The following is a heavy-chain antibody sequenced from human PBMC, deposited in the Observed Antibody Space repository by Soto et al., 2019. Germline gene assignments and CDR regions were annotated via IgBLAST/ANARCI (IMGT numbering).Heavy chain of an antibody. CDR2: ISAYNGNT. V-gene: IGHV1-18*01. CDR3: ARAEYYYDSSGYYYVAFDI. Sequence: ASVKGSCKASGDTFSSYAISWVRQAPGQGLEWMGWISAYNGNTNYAQKLQGRVTMTTDTSTSTAYMELRSLRSDDTAVYYCARAEYYYDSSGYYYVAFDIWGQGTMVTVSS. J-gene: IGHJ3*02. D-gene: IGHD3-22*01. CDR1: GDTFSSYA.